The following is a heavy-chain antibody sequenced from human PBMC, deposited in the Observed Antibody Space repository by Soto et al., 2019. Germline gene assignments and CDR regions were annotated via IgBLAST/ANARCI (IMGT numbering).Heavy chain of an antibody. CDR1: GFTFSNYG. CDR2: MSGSGDDA. D-gene: IGHD3-3*01. J-gene: IGHJ4*02. Sequence: PGGSLRLSCAASGFTFSNYGMSWVRQAPGKGLEWVSVMSGSGDDAYYADSVKGRFTISRDNSKNTLYLQMNSLRAEGTAVYFCAKKVTIYAVDPADYWGQGTQVTVSS. CDR3: AKKVTIYAVDPADY. V-gene: IGHV3-23*01.